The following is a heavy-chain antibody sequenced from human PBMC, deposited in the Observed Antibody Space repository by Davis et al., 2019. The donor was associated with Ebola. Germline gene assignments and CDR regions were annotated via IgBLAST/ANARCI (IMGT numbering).Heavy chain of an antibody. Sequence: ASVKVSCKASGYTFTSYAMHWVRQAPGQRLEWMGWINAGNGNTKYSQKFQGRVTITRDTSASTAYMGLSSLRSEDTAVYYCARSQDTAMGGAFDYWGQGTLVTVSS. CDR3: ARSQDTAMGGAFDY. J-gene: IGHJ4*02. CDR2: INAGNGNT. D-gene: IGHD5-18*01. V-gene: IGHV1-3*01. CDR1: GYTFTSYA.